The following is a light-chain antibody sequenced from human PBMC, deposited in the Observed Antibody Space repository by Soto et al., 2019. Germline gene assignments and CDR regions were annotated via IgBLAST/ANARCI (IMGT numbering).Light chain of an antibody. CDR2: AAS. CDR3: QKYNSAPLT. J-gene: IGKJ4*01. V-gene: IGKV1-27*01. CDR1: QGISNY. Sequence: DIQMTQSPSSLSASVGDRVTITCRASQGISNYLAWYQQKPGKVPKLLIYAASTLQSGVPSRFSGSGSGTDSTLTISSLQPEDVETHYGQKYNSAPLTSGGGTKVETK.